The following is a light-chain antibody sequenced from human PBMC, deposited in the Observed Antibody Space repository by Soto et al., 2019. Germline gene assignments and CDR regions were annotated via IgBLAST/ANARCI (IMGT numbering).Light chain of an antibody. CDR2: DAS. Sequence: PGDRATLSCRASQTVSSYLAWYQQKPGQAPRLLIYDASSRATGIPARFSVSGSGTDFTLTITSLEPEDFAVYYCQQRSDWPSTFGGGTKVEIK. V-gene: IGKV3-11*01. CDR3: QQRSDWPST. J-gene: IGKJ4*01. CDR1: QTVSSY.